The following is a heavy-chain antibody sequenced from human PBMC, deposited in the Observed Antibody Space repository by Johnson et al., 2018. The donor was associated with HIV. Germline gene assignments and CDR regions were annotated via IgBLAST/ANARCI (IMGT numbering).Heavy chain of an antibody. CDR1: GFTFSNYA. CDR3: ASISLGAFDI. Sequence: QMLLVESGGGVVQPGRSLRLACAASGFTFSNYAMHWVRQAPGKGLEWVAILPYDGSNKYYADSVKGRFTISRDNSKNTLYLQMGSLRAEDMAVYFCASISLGAFDIWGQGTLVTVSS. J-gene: IGHJ3*02. CDR2: LPYDGSNK. V-gene: IGHV3-30*14.